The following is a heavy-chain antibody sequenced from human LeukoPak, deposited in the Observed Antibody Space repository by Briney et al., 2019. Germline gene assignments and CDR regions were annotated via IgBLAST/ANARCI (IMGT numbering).Heavy chain of an antibody. CDR2: IYSGGST. D-gene: IGHD3-10*01. CDR1: GFTVSSNY. CDR3: ARSAMVRGVIQYYYMDV. V-gene: IGHV3-53*01. J-gene: IGHJ6*03. Sequence: GGSLRLSCAASGFTVSSNYMSWVRQAPGKGLEWVSVIYSGGSTYYADSVKGRFTISRDNAKNSLYLQMNSLRAEDTAVYYCARSAMVRGVIQYYYMDVWGKGTTVTISS.